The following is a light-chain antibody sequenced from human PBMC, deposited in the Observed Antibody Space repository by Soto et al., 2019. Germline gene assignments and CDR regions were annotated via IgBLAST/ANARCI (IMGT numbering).Light chain of an antibody. CDR2: DAS. CDR1: QDIRRY. Sequence: DIQLTQSPTFLSASAGDRVSITCRASQDIRRYLVWYQQKPGKAPNLLIYDASSLQTGVPSRFSGSGSGTEFTLTITSLQPEDFATYYCQHYNSYSEAFGQGTKVELK. CDR3: QHYNSYSEA. J-gene: IGKJ1*01. V-gene: IGKV1-9*01.